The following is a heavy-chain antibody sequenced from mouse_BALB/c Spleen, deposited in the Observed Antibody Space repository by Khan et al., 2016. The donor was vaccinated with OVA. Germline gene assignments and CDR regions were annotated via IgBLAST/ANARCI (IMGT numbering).Heavy chain of an antibody. Sequence: EVQLQESGPGLVKPSQSLSLTCTVTGYSITSNYAWNWIRQFPGNKLEWMGYISYSGSTNYNPSLKSRISITRDTSKNQFFLQLNADTTEDTATYYCARGNYYGYAMDYWGQGTSITVSS. CDR2: ISYSGST. D-gene: IGHD1-1*01. V-gene: IGHV3-2*02. CDR1: GYSITSNYA. J-gene: IGHJ4*01. CDR3: ARGNYYGYAMDY.